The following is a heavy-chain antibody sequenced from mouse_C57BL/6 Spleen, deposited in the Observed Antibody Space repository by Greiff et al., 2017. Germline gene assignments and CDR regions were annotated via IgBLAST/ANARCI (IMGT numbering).Heavy chain of an antibody. CDR3: ARDYGSSYSAMDY. D-gene: IGHD1-1*01. Sequence: EVQLQQSGPELVKPGASVKMSCKASGYTFTDYNMHWVKQSHGKSLEWIGYINPNNGGTSYNQKFKGKATLTVNKSSSTAYMELRSLTSEDSAVYYCARDYGSSYSAMDYWGQGTSVTVSS. V-gene: IGHV1-22*01. J-gene: IGHJ4*01. CDR2: INPNNGGT. CDR1: GYTFTDYN.